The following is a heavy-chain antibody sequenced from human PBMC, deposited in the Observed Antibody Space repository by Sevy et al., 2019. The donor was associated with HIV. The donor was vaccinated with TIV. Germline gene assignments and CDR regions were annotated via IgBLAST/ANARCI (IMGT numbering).Heavy chain of an antibody. D-gene: IGHD3-3*01. V-gene: IGHV3-7*03. CDR1: GFTFSSYW. CDR3: ARGGVLEWPLGPFDY. J-gene: IGHJ4*02. CDR2: INQDGSER. Sequence: GGSLRLSCAASGFTFSSYWMTWVRQAPGKGLEWVANINQDGSERYYVDSVKGRFTISRDNAKNSLYLQMNSLRGEDTAVFFCARGGVLEWPLGPFDYWGQGTLVTVSS.